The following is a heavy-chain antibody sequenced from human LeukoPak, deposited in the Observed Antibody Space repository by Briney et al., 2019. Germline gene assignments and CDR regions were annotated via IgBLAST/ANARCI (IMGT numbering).Heavy chain of an antibody. V-gene: IGHV6-1*01. CDR3: AKVGYYYDSSGLPDGAFDI. Sequence: SQTLSLTCAISGDSVSSNSAAWNWITQSPSRGLEWLGRTYYRSKWYNDYAVSVKSRITINPDTSKNQFSLQLNSVTPEDTAVYYCAKVGYYYDSSGLPDGAFDIWGQGTMVTVSS. J-gene: IGHJ3*02. D-gene: IGHD3-22*01. CDR2: TYYRSKWYN. CDR1: GDSVSSNSAA.